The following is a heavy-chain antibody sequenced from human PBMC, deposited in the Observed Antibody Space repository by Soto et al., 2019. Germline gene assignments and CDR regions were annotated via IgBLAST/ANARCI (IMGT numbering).Heavy chain of an antibody. V-gene: IGHV4-34*01. J-gene: IGHJ4*02. CDR2: INHSGST. CDR1: GGSFNGYF. D-gene: IGHD3-10*01. Sequence: SETLSLTCAVQGGSFNGYFWTWIRQPPGQGLEWLAEINHSGSTNYSPSLKDRVTISVDTSKKQISLRVKSVTAADTAVYYCARSGDNMVRGLIGAFDYWGQGTLVTVSS. CDR3: ARSGDNMVRGLIGAFDY.